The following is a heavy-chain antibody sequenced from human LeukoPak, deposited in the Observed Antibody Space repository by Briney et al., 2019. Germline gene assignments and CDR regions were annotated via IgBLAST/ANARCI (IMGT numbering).Heavy chain of an antibody. J-gene: IGHJ3*02. CDR3: ARDRGAAAGSDALDI. CDR2: IYYSGST. V-gene: IGHV4-59*01. CDR1: GGSISSYY. Sequence: PSETLSLTCTVSGGSISSYYWSWIRQPPGKGLEWIGYIYYSGSTNYNPSLKSRVTISVDTSKNQFSLKLSSVTAADTAVYYCARDRGAAAGSDALDIWGQGTMVTVSS. D-gene: IGHD6-13*01.